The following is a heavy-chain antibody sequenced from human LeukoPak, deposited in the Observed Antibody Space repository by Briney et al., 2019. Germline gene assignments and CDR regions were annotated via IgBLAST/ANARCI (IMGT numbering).Heavy chain of an antibody. CDR3: ASPNGRSPPYI. J-gene: IGHJ3*02. Sequence: SETLSLTCTVSGYSISSGYYWGWIRQPPGKGLEWIGSIYHSGSTYYNPSLKSRVTISVDRSKNQFSLKLSSVTAADTAVYYCASPNGRSPPYIWGQGTMVTVSS. V-gene: IGHV4-38-2*02. CDR2: IYHSGST. CDR1: GYSISSGYY. D-gene: IGHD2-8*01.